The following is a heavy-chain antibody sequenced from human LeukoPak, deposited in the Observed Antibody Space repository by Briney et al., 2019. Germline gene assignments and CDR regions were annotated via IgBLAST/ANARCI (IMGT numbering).Heavy chain of an antibody. CDR3: AREWLLPPYYYYYGMDV. CDR2: ISSSGSTI. D-gene: IGHD3-22*01. V-gene: IGHV3-11*01. J-gene: IGHJ6*02. CDR1: GFTFSDYY. Sequence: GGSLRLSCAASGFTFSDYYMSWIRQAPGKGLEWVSYISSSGSTIYYADSVKGRFTISRDNAKNSLYLQMNSLRAEDTAVYYCAREWLLPPYYYYYGMDVWGQGTTVTVSS.